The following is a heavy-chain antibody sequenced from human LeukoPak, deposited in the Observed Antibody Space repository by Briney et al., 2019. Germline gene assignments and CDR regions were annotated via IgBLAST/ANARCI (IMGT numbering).Heavy chain of an antibody. CDR3: ARDHDYGDYPEENWFAP. CDR2: ISSSSSYI. D-gene: IGHD4-17*01. Sequence: NPGGSLRLSCAASGFTFISYSMNWVRQAPGKGLEWVSSISSSSSYIYYADSVKGRFTISRDNAKNSLYLQMNSLRAEDTAVYYCARDHDYGDYPEENWFAPWGQGTLVTVSS. CDR1: GFTFISYS. V-gene: IGHV3-21*01. J-gene: IGHJ5*02.